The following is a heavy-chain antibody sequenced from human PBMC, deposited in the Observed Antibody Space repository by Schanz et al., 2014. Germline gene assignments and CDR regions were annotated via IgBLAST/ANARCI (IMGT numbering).Heavy chain of an antibody. J-gene: IGHJ4*02. CDR3: ATETYSSSWCFDY. Sequence: VQLVESGGGVAQPGGSLRLSCAASGFTFNSYGMHWVRQAPGKGLEWVSYISRSSSTIYYTDSVKGRFTISRDNAKNSVFLQMNGLRDEDTAVYYCATETYSSSWCFDYWGQGTLVTVSS. CDR2: ISRSSSTI. D-gene: IGHD6-13*01. CDR1: GFTFNSYG. V-gene: IGHV3-48*02.